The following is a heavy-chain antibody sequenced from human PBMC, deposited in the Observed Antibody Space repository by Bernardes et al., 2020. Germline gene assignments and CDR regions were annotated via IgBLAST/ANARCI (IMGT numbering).Heavy chain of an antibody. D-gene: IGHD1-1*01. Sequence: RGSLSLSCPVSGFSFTSFCPNWVRQAPGNVLEWISHIRSVVRNIYYADSVKGRITISRDNAQNSLYMEMNSLIDGDTAVYYCSRGGLNNLEFWGQGTLVTVS. J-gene: IGHJ4*02. V-gene: IGHV3-48*02. CDR2: IRSVVRNI. CDR1: GFSFTSFC. CDR3: SRGGLNNLEF.